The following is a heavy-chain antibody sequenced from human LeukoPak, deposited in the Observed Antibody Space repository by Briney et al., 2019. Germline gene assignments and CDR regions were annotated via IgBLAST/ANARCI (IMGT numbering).Heavy chain of an antibody. V-gene: IGHV3-23*01. D-gene: IGHD1-26*01. CDR1: GFTFSSYG. J-gene: IGHJ4*02. CDR2: ISGSGGST. Sequence: GGSLRLSCAASGFTFSSYGMSWVRQAPGKGLEWVSAISGSGGSTYYADSVKGRFTISRDISKNTLYLRMNSLRAEDTAVYCCARESRGSGSKYYFDYWGQGTLVTVSS. CDR3: ARESRGSGSKYYFDY.